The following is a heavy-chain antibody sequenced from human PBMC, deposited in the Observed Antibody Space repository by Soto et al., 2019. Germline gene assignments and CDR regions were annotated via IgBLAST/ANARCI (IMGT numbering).Heavy chain of an antibody. CDR3: ARAGYSSSWYGRGDY. V-gene: IGHV3-30-3*01. D-gene: IGHD6-13*01. CDR2: ISYDGSNK. CDR1: GFTFSSYA. J-gene: IGHJ4*02. Sequence: GGSLRLSCAASGFTFSSYAMHWVRQAPGKGLEWVAVISYDGSNKYYADSVKGRFTISRDNSKNTLYLQMNSLGAEDTAVYYCARAGYSSSWYGRGDYWGQGTQVTVSS.